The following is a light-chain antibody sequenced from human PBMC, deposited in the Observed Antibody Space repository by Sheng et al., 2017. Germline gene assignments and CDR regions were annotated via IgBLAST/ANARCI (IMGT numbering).Light chain of an antibody. CDR3: QAWDLNTVV. CDR2: QDT. CDR1: RLGDKF. Sequence: YQLTQPPSVSVSPGQTASVTCSGDRLGDKFVCWYQQKSGQSPVLVIYQDTKRPSGIPERFSGSNSGNTATLTISGTQSLDEADYYCQAWDLNTVVFGGGTKLAVL. J-gene: IGLJ2*01. V-gene: IGLV3-1*01.